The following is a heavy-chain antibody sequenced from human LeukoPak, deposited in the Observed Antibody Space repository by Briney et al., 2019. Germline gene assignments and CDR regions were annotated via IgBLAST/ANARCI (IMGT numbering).Heavy chain of an antibody. Sequence: GGSLRLSCAASGFSFSNFWMHWVRQAPGKGLVCVSHISSDGSTTTYADSVKGRFTISRDSSKNTLYLQMNSLRAEDTAVYYCAKVSGGGLYYDGMDVWGQGTTVTVSS. D-gene: IGHD1-14*01. V-gene: IGHV3-74*01. CDR2: ISSDGSTT. CDR1: GFSFSNFW. CDR3: AKVSGGGLYYDGMDV. J-gene: IGHJ6*02.